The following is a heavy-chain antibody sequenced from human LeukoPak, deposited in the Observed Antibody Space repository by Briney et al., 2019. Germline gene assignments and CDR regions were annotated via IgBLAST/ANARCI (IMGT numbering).Heavy chain of an antibody. J-gene: IGHJ4*02. D-gene: IGHD3-3*01. CDR3: ARHEIYYDFWSGYYSPPIDY. CDR1: GGSISSYY. Sequence: SSETLSLTCTVSGGSISSYYWSWIRQPPGKGLEWIGYIYYSGSTNYNPSLKSRVTISVDTSKNQFSLKLSSVTAADTAVYYCARHEIYYDFWSGYYSPPIDYWGQGTLVTVSS. CDR2: IYYSGST. V-gene: IGHV4-59*08.